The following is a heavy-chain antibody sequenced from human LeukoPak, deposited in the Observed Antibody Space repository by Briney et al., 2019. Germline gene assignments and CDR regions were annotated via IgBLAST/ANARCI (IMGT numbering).Heavy chain of an antibody. CDR1: GFTFSSYA. CDR3: ARERTIFGVVHFDY. D-gene: IGHD3-3*01. J-gene: IGHJ4*02. CDR2: ISGSGNRT. V-gene: IGHV3-23*01. Sequence: PGGSLRLSCAASGFTFSSYAMSWVRQAPGKGLEWVSSISGSGNRTYYADSVKGRFTISRDNSKNTLFLQMNSLRAEDTAVYYCARERTIFGVVHFDYWGQGTLVTVSS.